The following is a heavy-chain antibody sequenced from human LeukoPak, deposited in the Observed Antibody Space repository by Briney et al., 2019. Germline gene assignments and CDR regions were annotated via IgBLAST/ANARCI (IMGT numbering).Heavy chain of an antibody. V-gene: IGHV3-7*01. CDR2: IKQDGSEK. CDR1: GFTFSSYW. D-gene: IGHD2-15*01. Sequence: PGGSLRLSCAASGFTFSSYWMSWVRQAPGKGLEWVANIKQDGSEKYYVDSVKGRFTISRDNAKNSLYLQMNSLRAEDTAVYYCARDIGNYYYYGMDVWGQGTTVTVSS. CDR3: ARDIGNYYYYGMDV. J-gene: IGHJ6*02.